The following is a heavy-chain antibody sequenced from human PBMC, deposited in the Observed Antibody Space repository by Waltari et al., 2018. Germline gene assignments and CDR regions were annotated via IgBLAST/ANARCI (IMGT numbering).Heavy chain of an antibody. V-gene: IGHV1-2*02. CDR3: AGREMFGVIYYSYMDV. D-gene: IGHD3-10*02. J-gene: IGHJ6*03. CDR1: GYSFAGNY. CDR2: ISPDTGLT. Sequence: QVPLVQSGAEVKKPGASVKVSCKASGYSFAGNYIHWVRQARGQGLEWMGWISPDTGLTNYAQKFRGRVTITRDTSISTAYLEVNRLTSDDSAVYYCAGREMFGVIYYSYMDVWGQGTTVTVSS.